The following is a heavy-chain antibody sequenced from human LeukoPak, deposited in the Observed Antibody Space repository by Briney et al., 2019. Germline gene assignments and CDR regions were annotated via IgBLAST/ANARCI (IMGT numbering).Heavy chain of an antibody. Sequence: PSETLSLTCTVSGGSISSYYWSWIRQPPGKGLEWIGYIYYSGSTNYNPSLKSRVTISVDTSKNQFSLKLSSVTAADTAVYYCARHSSQVRGHPREYYYYGMDVWGQGTTVTVSS. J-gene: IGHJ6*02. CDR3: ARHSSQVRGHPREYYYYGMDV. D-gene: IGHD3-10*01. CDR2: IYYSGST. CDR1: GGSISSYY. V-gene: IGHV4-59*01.